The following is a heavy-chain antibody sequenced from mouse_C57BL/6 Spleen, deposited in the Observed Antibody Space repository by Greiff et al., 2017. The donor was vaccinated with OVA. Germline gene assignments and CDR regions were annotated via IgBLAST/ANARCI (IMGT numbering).Heavy chain of an antibody. D-gene: IGHD1-1*01. Sequence: VQLQQPGAELVRPGSSVKLSCKASGYTFTSYWMDWVKQRPGQGLEWIGNIYPSDSETHYNQKFKDKATLTVDKSSSTAYMQLSSLTSEDSAVYYCASTDTTVVATRYWGQGTTLTVSS. CDR1: GYTFTSYW. CDR3: ASTDTTVVATRY. J-gene: IGHJ2*01. CDR2: IYPSDSET. V-gene: IGHV1-61*01.